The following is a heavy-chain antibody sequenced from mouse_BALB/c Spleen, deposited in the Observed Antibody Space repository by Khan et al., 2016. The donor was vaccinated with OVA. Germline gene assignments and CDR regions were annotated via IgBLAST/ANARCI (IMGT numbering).Heavy chain of an antibody. Sequence: EVQLQESGAELVKPGASVKLSCTASGFNIKDTYMHWVKQRPEQGLEWIGRIDPANGNTKYDPKFQGKATITADTSSNIAYLQLSSLTSEDTAVYYCARWDGPFAYWGQGTLVTVSA. V-gene: IGHV14-3*02. CDR2: IDPANGNT. CDR3: ARWDGPFAY. D-gene: IGHD2-3*01. J-gene: IGHJ3*01. CDR1: GFNIKDTY.